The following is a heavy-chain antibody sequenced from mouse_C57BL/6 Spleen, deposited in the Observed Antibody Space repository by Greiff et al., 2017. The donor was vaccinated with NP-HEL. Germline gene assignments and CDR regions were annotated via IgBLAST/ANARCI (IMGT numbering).Heavy chain of an antibody. CDR1: GYTFTSYW. D-gene: IGHD1-1*01. CDR2: IDPSDSYT. J-gene: IGHJ3*01. CDR3: ARDYGSSLSWFAY. Sequence: QVQLQQPGAELVKPGASVKLSCKASGYTFTSYWMQWVKQRPGQGLEWIGEIDPSDSYTNYNQKFKGKATLTVDPTSSTAYVQLRSLTSEAFAVYYCARDYGSSLSWFAYWGQGTLVTVSA. V-gene: IGHV1-50*01.